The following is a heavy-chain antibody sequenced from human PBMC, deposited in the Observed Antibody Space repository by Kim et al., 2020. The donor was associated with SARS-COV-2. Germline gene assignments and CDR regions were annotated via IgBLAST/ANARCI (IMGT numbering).Heavy chain of an antibody. Sequence: GGSLRLSCAASGFTFSSYGMHWVRQAPGKGLEWVAVISYDGSNKYYADSVKGRFTISRDNSKNTLYLQMNSLRAVDTAVYYCASGDRRGYCSSTSCYGGLYWGQGDLVTVPS. V-gene: IGHV3-33*05. D-gene: IGHD2-2*01. CDR3: ASGDRRGYCSSTSCYGGLY. CDR1: GFTFSSYG. CDR2: ISYDGSNK. J-gene: IGHJ4*02.